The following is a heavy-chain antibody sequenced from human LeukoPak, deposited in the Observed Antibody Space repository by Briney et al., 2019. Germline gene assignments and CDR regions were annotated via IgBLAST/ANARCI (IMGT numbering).Heavy chain of an antibody. D-gene: IGHD6-19*01. J-gene: IGHJ6*02. CDR1: GGTFSSYA. CDR2: IIPIFGTA. V-gene: IGHV1-69*13. Sequence: SVKVSCKASGGTFSSYAISWVRQAPGQGLEWMGGIIPIFGTANYAQKFQGRVTITADESTSTAYMELSSLRSEDTAVYYCARGILKQWLGRPVYGMDVWGQGTTVTVSS. CDR3: ARGILKQWLGRPVYGMDV.